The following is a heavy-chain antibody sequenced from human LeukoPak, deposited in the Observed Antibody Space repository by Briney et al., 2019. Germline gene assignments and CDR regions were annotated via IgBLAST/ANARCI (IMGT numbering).Heavy chain of an antibody. Sequence: GSLRLSCAASGFTFSSYGMHWVRQAPGKGLEWVAFIRYDGSNKYYADSVKGRFTISRDNSKNTLYLQMNSLRAEDTAVYYCAREAYYYDSSGHYLDYWGQGTLVTVSS. CDR3: AREAYYYDSSGHYLDY. D-gene: IGHD3-22*01. V-gene: IGHV3-30*02. CDR1: GFTFSSYG. CDR2: IRYDGSNK. J-gene: IGHJ4*02.